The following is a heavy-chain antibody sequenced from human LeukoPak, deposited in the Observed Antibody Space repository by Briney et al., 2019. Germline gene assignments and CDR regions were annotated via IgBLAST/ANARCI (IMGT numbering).Heavy chain of an antibody. Sequence: GGSLRLSCAASEFTFSSYAMNWVRQAPGKGLEWVSAISGSGGSTYYADSVKGRFTISRDNSKNTLYLQMNSLRAEDTAVYYCAKDRQIFGVVITAFDIWGQGTMVTVSS. CDR2: ISGSGGST. V-gene: IGHV3-23*01. CDR1: EFTFSSYA. J-gene: IGHJ3*02. CDR3: AKDRQIFGVVITAFDI. D-gene: IGHD3-3*01.